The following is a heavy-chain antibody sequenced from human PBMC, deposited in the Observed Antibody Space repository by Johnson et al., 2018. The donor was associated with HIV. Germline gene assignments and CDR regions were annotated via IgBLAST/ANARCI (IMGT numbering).Heavy chain of an antibody. Sequence: VQLVESGGGLVQPGRSLRLACAASGFTFHDYGMTWVRQAPGKGLEWLSGIDWNGGSSGYADSVKGRFSISRDNGKNSLYLQMNSLRAEDTALYYCARGAYSSSWHASDASDIWGQGTMVTVSS. J-gene: IGHJ3*02. V-gene: IGHV3-20*04. CDR3: ARGAYSSSWHASDASDI. CDR2: IDWNGGSS. D-gene: IGHD6-13*01. CDR1: GFTFHDYG.